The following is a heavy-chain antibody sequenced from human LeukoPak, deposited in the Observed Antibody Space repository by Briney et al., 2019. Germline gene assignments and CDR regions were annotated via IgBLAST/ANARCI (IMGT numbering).Heavy chain of an antibody. Sequence: SETLSLTCAVYGGSFSGYYWSWIRQPPGKGLEWIGEINHSGSTNYNPSLKSRVTISVDTSKNQFSLKLSSVTGADTAVYYCARGCRYYYGSGSRRRDNWFDPWGQGTLVVVSS. J-gene: IGHJ5*02. CDR2: INHSGST. V-gene: IGHV4-34*01. CDR1: GGSFSGYY. D-gene: IGHD3-10*01. CDR3: ARGCRYYYGSGSRRRDNWFDP.